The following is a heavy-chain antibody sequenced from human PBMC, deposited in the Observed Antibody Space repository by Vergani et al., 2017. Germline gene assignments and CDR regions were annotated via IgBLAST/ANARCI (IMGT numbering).Heavy chain of an antibody. CDR2: IDPSDSYT. V-gene: IGHV5-10-1*01. J-gene: IGHJ5*02. CDR3: ARHARALWFGEPEVSXFDP. Sequence: EVQLVQSGAEVKTPGESLRISCKGSGYSFTSYWISWVRQMPGKGLEWMGRIDPSDSYTNYSPSFQGHVTIAADKSISTAYLQWSSLKASDTAMYYCARHARALWFGEPEVSXFDPWGQGTLVTVSS. CDR1: GYSFTSYW. D-gene: IGHD3-10*01.